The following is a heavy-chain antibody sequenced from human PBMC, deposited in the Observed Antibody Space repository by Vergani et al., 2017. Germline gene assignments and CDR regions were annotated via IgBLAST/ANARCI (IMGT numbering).Heavy chain of an antibody. J-gene: IGHJ4*02. CDR1: GYTFTSYG. CDR3: ARDLGIVVVPAAIFLDY. V-gene: IGHV1-18*01. CDR2: IRAYNGNT. D-gene: IGHD2-2*03. Sequence: QVQLVQSGAEVKKPGASVKVSCKASGYTFTSYGISWVRQAPGQGLEWMGWIRAYNGNTNYAQKLQGRVTMTTDTSTSTAYMELRILRSDDTAVYYCARDLGIVVVPAAIFLDYWGQGTLVTVSS.